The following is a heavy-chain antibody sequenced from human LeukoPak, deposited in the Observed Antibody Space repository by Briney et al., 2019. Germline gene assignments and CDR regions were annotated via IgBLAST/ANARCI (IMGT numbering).Heavy chain of an antibody. J-gene: IGHJ4*02. Sequence: GGSLRLSCAASGLTFSGTYMSWIRQAPGKGLEWVSYISSSGTYAEYADSVKGRFTISKDNAKNALYLQMNSLRGEDTAVYYCVRAIGRGPGGHFDYWGQGTRVTVSS. V-gene: IGHV3-11*05. CDR2: ISSSGTYA. CDR3: VRAIGRGPGGHFDY. CDR1: GLTFSGTY. D-gene: IGHD3-10*01.